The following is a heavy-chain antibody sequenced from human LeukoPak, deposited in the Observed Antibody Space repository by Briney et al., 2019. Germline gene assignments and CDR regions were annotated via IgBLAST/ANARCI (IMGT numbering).Heavy chain of an antibody. Sequence: GGSLRLSCAASGLTFSSYAMSWVRQAPGKGLEWVSTISGSGGTPYYADSVKGRFTISRDNSKNTLYLQMNSLRAEDTAVYYCARDRALRYFDWLSQGPSNYYYGMDVWGQGTTVTVSS. D-gene: IGHD3-9*01. CDR1: GLTFSSYA. J-gene: IGHJ6*02. V-gene: IGHV3-23*01. CDR3: ARDRALRYFDWLSQGPSNYYYGMDV. CDR2: ISGSGGTP.